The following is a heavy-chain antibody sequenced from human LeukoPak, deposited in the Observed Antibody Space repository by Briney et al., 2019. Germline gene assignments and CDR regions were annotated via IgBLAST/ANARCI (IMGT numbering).Heavy chain of an antibody. CDR2: IYSGGST. CDR1: GFTISSNY. Sequence: PGGSLRLSCAASGFTISSNYMSWVRQAPGKGLEWVSVIYSGGSTYYADSVKGRFTISRDNSKNTLYLQMNSLRAEDTAVYYCARDSSLGGNSDFDYWGQGTLVTVSS. J-gene: IGHJ4*02. D-gene: IGHD4-23*01. V-gene: IGHV3-53*01. CDR3: ARDSSLGGNSDFDY.